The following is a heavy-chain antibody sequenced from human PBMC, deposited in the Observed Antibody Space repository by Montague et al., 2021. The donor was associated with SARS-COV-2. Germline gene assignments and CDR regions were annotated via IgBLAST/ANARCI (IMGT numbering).Heavy chain of an antibody. CDR1: GGSISSSSYY. CDR2: IYYSGST. Sequence: SETLSLTCTVSGGSISSSSYYWGWIRQPPGKGLEWIGGIYYSGSTYYNPSLKSRVTISVDTSKNQFSLKLSSVTAADTAVYYCARGGHSSSWYYYYGMDVWGQGTTVTVSS. V-gene: IGHV4-39*07. J-gene: IGHJ6*02. CDR3: ARGGHSSSWYYYYGMDV. D-gene: IGHD6-13*01.